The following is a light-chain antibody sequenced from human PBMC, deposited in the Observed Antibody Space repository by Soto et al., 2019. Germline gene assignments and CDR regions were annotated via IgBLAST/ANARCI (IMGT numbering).Light chain of an antibody. V-gene: IGKV1-39*01. Sequence: DIQMTQSPSSLSASVGDRVTITCRASQSISNYLNWYQQKPGKAPNLLIYATSSLQSGVPSRFSGSGSGRDFTLTISRLQPEDFATYYCQQSNRTPQTFGHGTKVESK. CDR3: QQSNRTPQT. CDR2: ATS. J-gene: IGKJ1*01. CDR1: QSISNY.